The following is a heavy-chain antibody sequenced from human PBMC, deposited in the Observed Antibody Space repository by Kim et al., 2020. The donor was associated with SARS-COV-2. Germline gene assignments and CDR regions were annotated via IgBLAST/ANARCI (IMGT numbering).Heavy chain of an antibody. J-gene: IGHJ4*02. CDR3: TTVSMR. Sequence: GGSLRLSCAVSGIPFSNAWFNWVRQAPGKGLEWVGRIKSKSDGWTADLAAPVKGRFAISRDDSKNTLYLLMNSLRTDDSAVYYCTTVSMRWGQGTLVTVS. CDR2: IKSKSDGWTA. CDR1: GIPFSNAW. V-gene: IGHV3-15*01. D-gene: IGHD2-2*01.